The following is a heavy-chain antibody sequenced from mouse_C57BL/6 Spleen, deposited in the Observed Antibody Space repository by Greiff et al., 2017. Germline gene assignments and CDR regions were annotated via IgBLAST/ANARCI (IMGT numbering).Heavy chain of an antibody. CDR1: GYTFTSYW. D-gene: IGHD1-1*01. V-gene: IGHV1-64*01. CDR3: ARDGSGWYFDV. CDR2: IPPNSGST. J-gene: IGHJ1*03. Sequence: QVQLQQPGAELVKPGASVKLSCKASGYTFTSYWMHWVKQRPGQGLEWIGMIPPNSGSTNYNEKFKSKATLTVDKSSSTAYMQLSSLTSEDSAVYYCARDGSGWYFDVWGTGTTVTVSS.